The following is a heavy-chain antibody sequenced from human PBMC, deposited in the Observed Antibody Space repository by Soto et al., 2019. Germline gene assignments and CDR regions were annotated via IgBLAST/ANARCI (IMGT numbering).Heavy chain of an antibody. CDR1: GDSVTGNTAG. CDR2: TYYRSKWYY. J-gene: IGHJ6*02. Sequence: SQTISLTCVISGDSVTGNTAGWNWIRQSPSRGLEWLGRTYYRSKWYYDYAGSVKGRMTINPDTSRNQFSLQLNSVSPEDTAVYYCASGMLVRGAYYVDVWCQGTTATVSS. CDR3: ASGMLVRGAYYVDV. V-gene: IGHV6-1*01. D-gene: IGHD3-10*01.